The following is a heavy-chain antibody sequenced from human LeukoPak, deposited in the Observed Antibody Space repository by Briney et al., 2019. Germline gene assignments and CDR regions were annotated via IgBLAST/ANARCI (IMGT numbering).Heavy chain of an antibody. CDR1: GFTFSSYG. Sequence: GGSLRLSCAASGFTFSSYGMHWVRQAPGKGLEWVSYISSSGSTIYYADSVKGRFTISRDNAKNSLYLQMNSLRAEDTAVYYCAREPYSGSYPYFDYWGQGTLVTVSS. CDR2: ISSSGSTI. CDR3: AREPYSGSYPYFDY. V-gene: IGHV3-48*03. J-gene: IGHJ4*02. D-gene: IGHD1-26*01.